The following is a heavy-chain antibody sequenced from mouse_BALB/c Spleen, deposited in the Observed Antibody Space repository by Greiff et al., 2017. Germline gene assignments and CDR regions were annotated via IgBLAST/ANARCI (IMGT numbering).Heavy chain of an antibody. Sequence: EVQRVESGGGLVQPGGSLKLSCAASGFTFSSYGMSWVRQSPEKRLEWVAEISSGGSYTYYPDTVTGRFTISRDNAKNTLYLEMSSLRSEDTAMYYCARDRGYDPAWFAYWGQGTLVTVSA. J-gene: IGHJ3*01. CDR2: ISSGGSYT. V-gene: IGHV5-9-4*01. CDR3: ARDRGYDPAWFAY. CDR1: GFTFSSYG. D-gene: IGHD2-3*01.